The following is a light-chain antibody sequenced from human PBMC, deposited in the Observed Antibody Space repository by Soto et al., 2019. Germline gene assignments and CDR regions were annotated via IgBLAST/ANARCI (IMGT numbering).Light chain of an antibody. Sequence: FVLPQTPDTLSLSPGESATLSCRASESISRYIAWYQQSPGQAPRLLIYDVSKRATGIPPRFSGSGSGTDFTLTISGLEPEDFAIYYCQQATNWPPRTPPRTFGQGTKVDIK. J-gene: IGKJ1*01. CDR2: DVS. CDR3: QQATNWPPRTPPRT. V-gene: IGKV3-11*01. CDR1: ESISRY.